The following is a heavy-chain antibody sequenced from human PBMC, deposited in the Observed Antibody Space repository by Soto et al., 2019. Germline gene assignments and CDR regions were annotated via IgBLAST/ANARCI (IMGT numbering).Heavy chain of an antibody. CDR1: GYTFTSYY. V-gene: IGHV1-46*01. CDR2: INPSGGST. D-gene: IGHD6-19*01. Sequence: QVQLVQSGAEVKKPGASVKVSCKASGYTFTSYYMHWVRQAPGQGLEWMGIINPSGGSTKYAQKVQGRITMTRDTATNTVYMELSSLRSEDTAVFYCARALAVAGYFDYWGQGTLVTVSS. J-gene: IGHJ4*02. CDR3: ARALAVAGYFDY.